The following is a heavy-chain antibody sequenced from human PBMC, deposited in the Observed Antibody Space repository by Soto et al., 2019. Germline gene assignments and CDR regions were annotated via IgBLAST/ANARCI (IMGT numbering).Heavy chain of an antibody. J-gene: IGHJ4*02. D-gene: IGHD2-21*01. Sequence: LRLSCAASGFTFSSNWMHWVRRVPGRGLVWVSRINTDGSRTSYEDSVEGRFTISRDNAKNMLYLQMNSLRAEDTAVYYCARDGEGFWGQGTLVTVSS. CDR1: GFTFSSNW. CDR2: INTDGSRT. V-gene: IGHV3-74*01. CDR3: ARDGEGF.